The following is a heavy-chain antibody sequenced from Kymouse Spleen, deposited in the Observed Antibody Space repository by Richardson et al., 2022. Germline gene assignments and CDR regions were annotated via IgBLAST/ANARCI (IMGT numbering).Heavy chain of an antibody. CDR1: GFTFSSYS. V-gene: IGHV3-21*03. Sequence: EVQLVESGGGLVKPGGSLRLSCAASGFTFSSYSMNWVRQAPGKGLEWVSSISSSSSYIYYADSVKGRFTISRDNAKNSLYLQMNSLRAEDTAVYYCARSLLLWFGEFYYYYYGMDVWGQGTTVTVSS. J-gene: IGHJ6*02. CDR3: ARSLLLWFGEFYYYYYGMDV. CDR2: ISSSSSYI. D-gene: IGHD3-10*01.